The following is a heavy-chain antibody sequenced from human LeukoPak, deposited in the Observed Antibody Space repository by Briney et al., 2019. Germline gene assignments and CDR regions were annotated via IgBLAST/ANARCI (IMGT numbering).Heavy chain of an antibody. CDR1: GGSISSYY. CDR2: IYTSGST. D-gene: IGHD3-22*01. J-gene: IGHJ4*02. CDR3: ARGDYYDSSGYQVDYFDY. V-gene: IGHV4-4*07. Sequence: SETLSLTCTVSGGSISSYYWSWIRQPAGKGLEWIGRIYTSGSTNYNPSLKSRVTMSVDTSKNQFSLKLSSVTAADTAVYYCARGDYYDSSGYQVDYFDYWGQGTLVTVSS.